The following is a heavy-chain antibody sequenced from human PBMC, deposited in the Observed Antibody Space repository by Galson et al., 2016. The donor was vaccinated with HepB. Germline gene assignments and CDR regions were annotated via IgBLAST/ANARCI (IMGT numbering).Heavy chain of an antibody. J-gene: IGHJ3*02. CDR3: TRAANCGGDCYSWAAFDI. CDR2: IGTAGDT. CDR1: GFTFSNYD. D-gene: IGHD2-21*01. V-gene: IGHV3-13*01. Sequence: SLRLSCAASGFTFSNYDMHWVRQAPGKGLEWVSAIGTAGDTYYPGSVKGRFTISRENAKNSLYLQMNGLRAGDTAVYYCTRAANCGGDCYSWAAFDIWGQGTMVTVS.